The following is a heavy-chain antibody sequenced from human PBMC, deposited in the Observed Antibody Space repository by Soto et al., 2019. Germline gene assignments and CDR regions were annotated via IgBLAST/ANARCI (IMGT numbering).Heavy chain of an antibody. CDR3: VKGNQLLRYYFEF. CDR1: GFTFSNYA. V-gene: IGHV3-64D*06. D-gene: IGHD2-15*01. CDR2: ITSDGDST. J-gene: IGHJ4*01. Sequence: PGGSLRLSCSVSGFTFSNYAMHWVRQAPGKGLEYVSGITSDGDSTWHADSVKDRFTISRDNSKNTLFLQMSSLRVEDTAIYFCVKGNQLLRYYFEFWGPGTLATVSS.